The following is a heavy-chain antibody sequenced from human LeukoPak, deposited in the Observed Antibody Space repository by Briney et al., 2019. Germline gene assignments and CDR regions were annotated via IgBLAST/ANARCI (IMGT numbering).Heavy chain of an antibody. CDR3: ASSLLERGSGSYLWYYYYMDV. D-gene: IGHD3-10*01. CDR2: IYTSGST. V-gene: IGHV4-4*07. J-gene: IGHJ6*03. Sequence: PSETLSLTCTVSGGSISSYYWSWIRQPAGKGLEWIGRIYTSGSTNYNPSLKSRVTMSVDTSKNQFSLKLSSVTAADTAVYYCASSLLERGSGSYLWYYYYMDVWGEGTTVTVSS. CDR1: GGSISSYY.